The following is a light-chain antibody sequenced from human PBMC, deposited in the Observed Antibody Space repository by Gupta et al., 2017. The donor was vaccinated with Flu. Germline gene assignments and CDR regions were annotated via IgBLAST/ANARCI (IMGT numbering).Light chain of an antibody. J-gene: IGLJ3*02. CDR3: CAYAGTYTDWL. CDR1: NSDVGGHQY. CDR2: NVT. Sequence: QSALTQPRSVSGSPGQSVTISCAGTNSDVGGHQYVSWYQQSPGKAPNLIIHNVTKRPSGVPDRFSGSKSGNTASLTIPGLQAEDEGDYYCCAYAGTYTDWLFGGGTKLTVL. V-gene: IGLV2-11*01.